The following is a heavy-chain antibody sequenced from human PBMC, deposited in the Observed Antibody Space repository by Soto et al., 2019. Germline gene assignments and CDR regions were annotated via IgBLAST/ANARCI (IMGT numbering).Heavy chain of an antibody. V-gene: IGHV1-18*01. D-gene: IGHD2-2*01. CDR2: ISAYNGNT. Sequence: ASVKVSCKASGYTFTSYGISWVRQAPGQGLEWMGWISAYNGNTNYAQKLQGRVTMTTDTSTSTAYMELRSLRSDDTAVYYCARDLRQGYCSSTSCYDLSSWFDPWGQGTLVTVSS. J-gene: IGHJ5*02. CDR3: ARDLRQGYCSSTSCYDLSSWFDP. CDR1: GYTFTSYG.